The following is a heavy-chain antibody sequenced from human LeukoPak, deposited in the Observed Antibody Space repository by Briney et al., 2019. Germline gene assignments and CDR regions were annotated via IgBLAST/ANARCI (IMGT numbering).Heavy chain of an antibody. CDR2: ISGSGGST. J-gene: IGHJ4*02. D-gene: IGHD4-23*01. Sequence: GGSLRLSCAASGFTFSSYAMSWVRQAPGKGLEWVSAISGSGGSTYYADSVKGRFTISRNNSKNTLYLQMNSLRADDTAVFYCARGGSTVVAPYYWGQGTLVTVSS. CDR1: GFTFSSYA. V-gene: IGHV3-23*01. CDR3: ARGGSTVVAPYY.